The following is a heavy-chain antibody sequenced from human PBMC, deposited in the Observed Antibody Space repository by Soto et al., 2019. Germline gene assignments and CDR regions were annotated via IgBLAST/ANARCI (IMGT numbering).Heavy chain of an antibody. CDR1: GYTFTSYG. CDR3: ERGRYGDY. CDR2: ISAHNGNT. J-gene: IGHJ4*02. V-gene: IGHV1-18*01. D-gene: IGHD1-1*01. Sequence: QVHLVQSGAEVKKPGASVKVSCKGSGYTFTSYGITWVRQAPGQGLEWMGWISAHNGNTNYAQKLQGRATVTRDTSTSTAYMELRSLRSDDTAVYYCERGRYGDYWGQGALVTVSS.